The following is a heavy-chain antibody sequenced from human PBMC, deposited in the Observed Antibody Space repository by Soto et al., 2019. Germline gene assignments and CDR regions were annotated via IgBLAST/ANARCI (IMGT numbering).Heavy chain of an antibody. D-gene: IGHD4-4*01. J-gene: IGHJ4*02. CDR3: ARVASDYINSVDH. CDR1: GFTFNAYA. Sequence: EVQLLESGGDLVQPGGSLRLSCAASGFTFNAYAMTWVRQAPGKGLEWGSAIGGRGGNRYYAASVKGRVTISRDNSKDTVDLQMNSLRVEDTAVYYCARVASDYINSVDHWGQGILVTVSS. V-gene: IGHV3-23*01. CDR2: IGGRGGNR.